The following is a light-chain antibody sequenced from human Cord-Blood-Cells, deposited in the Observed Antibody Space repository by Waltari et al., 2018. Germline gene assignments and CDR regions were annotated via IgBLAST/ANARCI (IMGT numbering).Light chain of an antibody. V-gene: IGLV2-23*02. CDR1: SSDVGSYNL. J-gene: IGLJ3*02. CDR3: CSYAGSSTSL. CDR2: EVS. Sequence: QSALTHPASVSGSPGQSITISCTGTSSDVGSYNLVSWYQQHPGKAPKLMIYEVSKRPSGVSNRFSGSKSGNTASLTISGLQAEDEADYYCCSYAGSSTSLFGGGTKLTVL.